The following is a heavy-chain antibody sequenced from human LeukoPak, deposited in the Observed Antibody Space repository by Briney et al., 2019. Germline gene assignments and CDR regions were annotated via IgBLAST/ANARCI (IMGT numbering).Heavy chain of an antibody. J-gene: IGHJ3*02. V-gene: IGHV4-39*07. D-gene: IGHD2-15*01. CDR2: IYYSGST. Sequence: SETLSLTCTVSGGSISSSSYYWGWIRQPPGKGLEWIGSIYYSGSTYYNPSLKSRVTISVDTSKNQFSLKLSSVTAADTAVYYCARVRYCSGGSCSDAFDIWGQGTMVTVSS. CDR3: ARVRYCSGGSCSDAFDI. CDR1: GGSISSSSYY.